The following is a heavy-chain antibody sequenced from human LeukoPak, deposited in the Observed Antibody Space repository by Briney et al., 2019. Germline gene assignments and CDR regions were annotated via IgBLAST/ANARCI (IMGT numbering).Heavy chain of an antibody. J-gene: IGHJ3*02. CDR2: IYTSGST. V-gene: IGHV4-59*10. Sequence: SETLSLTCAVYGGSFSGYYWSWIRQPAGKGLEWIGRIYTSGSTNYNPSLKSRVTISVDTSKNQFSLKLSSVTAADTAVYYCARLWFGELPGAFDIWGQGTMVTVSS. CDR3: ARLWFGELPGAFDI. D-gene: IGHD3-10*01. CDR1: GGSFSGYY.